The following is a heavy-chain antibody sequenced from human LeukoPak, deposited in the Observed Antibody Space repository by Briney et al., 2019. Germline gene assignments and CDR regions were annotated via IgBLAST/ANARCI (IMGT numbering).Heavy chain of an antibody. CDR1: GGTFISYA. J-gene: IGHJ4*02. V-gene: IGHV1-69*05. Sequence: ASVKVSCKASGGTFISYAISWVRQAPGQGLEWMGRIIPIFGTANYAQKFQGRVTITTDESTSTAYMELSSLRSEDTAVYYCAREVEESFDYVWGSYRRKVALDYWGQGTLVTVSS. CDR2: IIPIFGTA. D-gene: IGHD3-16*02. CDR3: AREVEESFDYVWGSYRRKVALDY.